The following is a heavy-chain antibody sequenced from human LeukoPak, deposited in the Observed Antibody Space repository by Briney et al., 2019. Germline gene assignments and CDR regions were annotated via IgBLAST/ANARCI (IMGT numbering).Heavy chain of an antibody. Sequence: PGGSLRLSCAASGFPFSTYWMPWVRQAPGKGLVGVSRIDTDGSSTTYADSVKGRFTISRDNAKNTLYLQMNSLRAEDTAVYYRARVGGSSDFDYWGQGTLVTVSS. J-gene: IGHJ4*02. CDR3: ARVGGSSDFDY. V-gene: IGHV3-74*01. D-gene: IGHD3-10*01. CDR2: IDTDGSST. CDR1: GFPFSTYW.